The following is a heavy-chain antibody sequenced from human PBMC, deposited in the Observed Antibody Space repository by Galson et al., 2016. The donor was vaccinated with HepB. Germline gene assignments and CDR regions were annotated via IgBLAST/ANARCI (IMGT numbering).Heavy chain of an antibody. CDR1: GGSVSSTTYY. V-gene: IGHV4-39*01. CDR3: SRHVQGQFALRSPFDS. Sequence: SETLSLTCAVSGGSVSSTTYYWGWLRQPPGKGLEWIATIYYTGSTYYSPSLKSRLAIYVDTSKNQYSMRLSSVNAADTAIYYCSRHVQGQFALRSPFDSWGQGTLVAVTA. CDR2: IYYTGST. J-gene: IGHJ5*01. D-gene: IGHD3-3*01.